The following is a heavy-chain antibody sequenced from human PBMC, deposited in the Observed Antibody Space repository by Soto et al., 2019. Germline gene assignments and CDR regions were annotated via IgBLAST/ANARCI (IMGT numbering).Heavy chain of an antibody. Sequence: EVQLVESGGGLVQPGGSLRLSCAASGFTVRSSYMNWVRQTPEKGLEWVSVIYGGGGTYYADSVKGRFTISRHNSQNTVYLQMNSLKPEDTAVYYCAREAYYYGSGSVLDYWGQGALVTVSS. CDR3: AREAYYYGSGSVLDY. CDR2: IYGGGGT. CDR1: GFTVRSSY. J-gene: IGHJ4*02. D-gene: IGHD3-10*01. V-gene: IGHV3-53*04.